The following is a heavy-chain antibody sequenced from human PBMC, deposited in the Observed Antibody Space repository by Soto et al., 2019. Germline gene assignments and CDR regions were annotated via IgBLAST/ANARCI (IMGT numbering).Heavy chain of an antibody. J-gene: IGHJ4*02. CDR2: IYYSGST. Sequence: SETLSLTCTVSGGSISSSSYYWGWIRQPPGKGLEWIGSIYYSGSTYYNPSLKSRVTISVDTSKNQFSLKLSSVTAADTAVYSCARERRYYNNITCFYFDNWGQGTLVTVSS. CDR3: ARERRYYNNITCFYFDN. V-gene: IGHV4-39*02. CDR1: GGSISSSSYY. D-gene: IGHD3-10*01.